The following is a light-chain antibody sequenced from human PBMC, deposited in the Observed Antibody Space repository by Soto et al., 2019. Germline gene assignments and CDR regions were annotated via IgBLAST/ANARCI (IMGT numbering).Light chain of an antibody. J-gene: IGLJ1*01. V-gene: IGLV2-14*01. Sequence: QSALTQPASVSGSPGQSITISCTGTSSDIGFYNYVSWYQQYAGQAPKLLIYGVTNRPSGISYRFAGSTSGSTASLTIYGRRDEDDADYYCTSYSTSCFYVFGSGTKVTVL. CDR1: SSDIGFYNY. CDR3: TSYSTSCFYV. CDR2: GVT.